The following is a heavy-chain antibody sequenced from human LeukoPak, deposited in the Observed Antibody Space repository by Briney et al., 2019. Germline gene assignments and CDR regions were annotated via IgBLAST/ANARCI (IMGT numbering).Heavy chain of an antibody. CDR1: GFTFSSYA. V-gene: IGHV3-74*01. D-gene: IGHD6-6*01. Sequence: GGSLRLSCAASGFTFSSYAMSWVRQLPGKGLVWVSRISPTGSTTSYADSVKGRFTVSRDNAKNTLYLQVNNLRAEDTAVYYCARGPNSNWSGLDFWGQGTLLTVSS. CDR2: ISPTGSTT. J-gene: IGHJ4*02. CDR3: ARGPNSNWSGLDF.